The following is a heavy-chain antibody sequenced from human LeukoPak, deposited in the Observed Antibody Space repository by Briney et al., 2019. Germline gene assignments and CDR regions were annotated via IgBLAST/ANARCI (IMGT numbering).Heavy chain of an antibody. J-gene: IGHJ4*02. D-gene: IGHD5-18*01. CDR1: GGSISSGDYY. Sequence: SETLSLTCTVSGGSISSGDYYWSWIRQPPGKGLEWIGYIYYSGSTYYNPSLKSRVTISVDTSKNQFSLKLSSVTAADTAVYYCARREVVGTVMVGDFWGQGNLVTVSS. CDR3: ARREVVGTVMVGDF. CDR2: IYYSGST. V-gene: IGHV4-30-4*01.